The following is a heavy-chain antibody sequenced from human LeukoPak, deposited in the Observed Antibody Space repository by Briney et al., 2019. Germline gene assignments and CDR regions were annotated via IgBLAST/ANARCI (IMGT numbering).Heavy chain of an antibody. V-gene: IGHV4-4*07. CDR2: IYAAET. D-gene: IGHD3-22*01. CDR3: ARGPYKYDGSGAFDI. CDR1: GASISDYC. Sequence: SETLSLTCNVSGASISDYCWSWIRQCAGKGLEWIGRIYAAETDFNPSLKSRLTMSIDTSKNQFSLKLTSVTAADTALYYCARGPYKYDGSGAFDIWGQGTMVTVSS. J-gene: IGHJ3*02.